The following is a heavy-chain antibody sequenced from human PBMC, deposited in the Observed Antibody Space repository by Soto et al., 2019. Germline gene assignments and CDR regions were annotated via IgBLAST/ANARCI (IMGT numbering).Heavy chain of an antibody. Sequence: GGSLRLSCAASGFPFSSTDMSWVRQAPGKGLEWVSTILDTGTTVFYADSVKGRFTVSRDNSNNTLYVQMNNLRADDTAVYYCVKNSGWFNTWGQGALVTVSS. CDR2: ILDTGTTV. CDR3: VKNSGWFNT. V-gene: IGHV3-23*01. D-gene: IGHD3-10*01. J-gene: IGHJ5*02. CDR1: GFPFSSTD.